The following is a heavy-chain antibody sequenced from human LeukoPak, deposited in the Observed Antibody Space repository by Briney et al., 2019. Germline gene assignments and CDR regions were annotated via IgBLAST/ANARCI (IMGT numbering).Heavy chain of an antibody. D-gene: IGHD2-2*01. V-gene: IGHV1-2*02. CDR2: INPNSGGT. J-gene: IGHJ4*02. Sequence: ASVKVSCKASGYIFTSYYMHWVRQAPGQGLEWMGWINPNSGGTNYAQKFQGRVTMTRDTSITTAYMELSRLRSDDTAVYYCARGYCSSTSCYARNDFDYWGQGTLVTVSS. CDR1: GYIFTSYY. CDR3: ARGYCSSTSCYARNDFDY.